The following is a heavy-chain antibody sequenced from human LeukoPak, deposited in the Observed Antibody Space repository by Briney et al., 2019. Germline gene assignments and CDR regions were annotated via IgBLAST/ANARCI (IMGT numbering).Heavy chain of an antibody. CDR1: GFTSSSYG. Sequence: GGSLRLSCAASGFTSSSYGMHWVRQAPGKGLEWVAVIWYDGSNKYYADSVKGRFTISRDNSKNTLYLQMNSLRAEDTAVYYCARDRDSSGWLYYYGMDVWGQGTTVTVSS. D-gene: IGHD6-19*01. CDR3: ARDRDSSGWLYYYGMDV. CDR2: IWYDGSNK. J-gene: IGHJ6*02. V-gene: IGHV3-33*01.